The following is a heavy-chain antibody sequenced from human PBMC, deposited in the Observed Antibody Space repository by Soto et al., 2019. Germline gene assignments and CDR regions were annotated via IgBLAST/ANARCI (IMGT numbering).Heavy chain of an antibody. D-gene: IGHD4-17*01. CDR1: GGSISSSNYC. V-gene: IGHV4-39*01. CDR3: ATLPHYGDPKAGF. CDR2: IHYSGST. J-gene: IGHJ4*02. Sequence: PSETLSLTCTVSGGSISSSNYCWGWIRQPPGKGLEWIGSIHYSGSTNYNSSLKSRVTISVDTSRNQFSLKLTSVTAADTAVYYCATLPHYGDPKAGFWGQGTLVTVSS.